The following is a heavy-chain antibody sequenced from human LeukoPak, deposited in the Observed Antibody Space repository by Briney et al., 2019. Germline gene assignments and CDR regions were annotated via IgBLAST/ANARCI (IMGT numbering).Heavy chain of an antibody. V-gene: IGHV1-8*01. D-gene: IGHD2-2*01. CDR2: MNPNSGNT. Sequence: GASVKVSCKASGYTFTSYDINWVRQATEQGLEWMGWMNPNSGNTGYAQKFQGRVTMTRNTSISTAYMELSSLRSEDTAVYYCARGVSAAMGGWFDPWGQGTLVTVSS. CDR1: GYTFTSYD. J-gene: IGHJ5*02. CDR3: ARGVSAAMGGWFDP.